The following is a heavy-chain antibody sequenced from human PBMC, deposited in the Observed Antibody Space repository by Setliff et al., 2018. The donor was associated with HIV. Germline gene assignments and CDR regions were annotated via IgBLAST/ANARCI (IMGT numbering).Heavy chain of an antibody. CDR3: ARAPPGIQNDAFDV. CDR1: NDSITYYY. V-gene: IGHV4-59*08. J-gene: IGHJ3*01. Sequence: SETLSLTCSVSNDSITYYYWNWIRQPPGKGLEWIGNIFDSENTNYNPSLKSRVTISVDTSKNQFSLRLTSVTAADTAVYYCARAPPGIQNDAFDVWGQGTMVTVSS. CDR2: IFDSENT.